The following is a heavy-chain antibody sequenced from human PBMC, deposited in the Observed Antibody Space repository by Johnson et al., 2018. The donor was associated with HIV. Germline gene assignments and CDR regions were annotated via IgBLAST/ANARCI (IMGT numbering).Heavy chain of an antibody. J-gene: IGHJ3*02. D-gene: IGHD6-13*01. CDR2: ISYDGSNK. V-gene: IGHV3-30*04. Sequence: QMLLVESGGGVVQPGRSLRLSCAASGFTFSSYAMHWVRQAPGKGLEWVAVISYDGSNKYYADSVKGRFTISRDNSKNTLYLQMNSLRAEDTAGYYCASKAAGTMLAFDIWGQGTMVTVSS. CDR1: GFTFSSYA. CDR3: ASKAAGTMLAFDI.